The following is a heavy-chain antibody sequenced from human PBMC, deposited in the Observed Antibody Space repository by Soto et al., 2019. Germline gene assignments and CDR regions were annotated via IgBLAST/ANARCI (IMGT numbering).Heavy chain of an antibody. V-gene: IGHV3-30*04. D-gene: IGHD1-26*01. J-gene: IGHJ3*01. Sequence: QVQLVESGGDMVQPGGSLRLSCAGSRFTFSSYAMHWVRQAPGKGLEWVSVISPDGSDTFYAESVKGRFTISRDNSKNTMYVQMNSLRPEDTAIYYCARDGGSPGNYYSASDLWGQGTMVTVSS. CDR3: ARDGGSPGNYYSASDL. CDR1: RFTFSSYA. CDR2: ISPDGSDT.